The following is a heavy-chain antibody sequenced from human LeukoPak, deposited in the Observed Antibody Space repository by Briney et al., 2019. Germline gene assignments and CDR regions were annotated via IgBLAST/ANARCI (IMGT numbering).Heavy chain of an antibody. Sequence: ASVKVSCKASGYTFTNYSMHWVRQAPGKGLEWMGWINAGNGNTRYSQRFQGRVTLTRDTSASTSYMELSSLTSEDTAVYYCARERVSPHWFDYWGQGTLVTVSS. CDR2: INAGNGNT. CDR3: ARERVSPHWFDY. CDR1: GYTFTNYS. D-gene: IGHD1-1*01. V-gene: IGHV1-3*01. J-gene: IGHJ4*02.